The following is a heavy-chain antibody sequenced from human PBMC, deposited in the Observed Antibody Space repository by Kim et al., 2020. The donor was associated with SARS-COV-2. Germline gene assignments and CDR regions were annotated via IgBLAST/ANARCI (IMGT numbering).Heavy chain of an antibody. J-gene: IGHJ5*02. CDR2: YAGNP. D-gene: IGHD2-2*01. V-gene: IGHV7-4-1*02. CDR3: ARVPQLLGNWFDP. Sequence: YAGNPTYAQGFTGRFVFSLDTSVSTAYLQISSLKAEDTAVYYCARVPQLLGNWFDPWGQGTLVTVSS.